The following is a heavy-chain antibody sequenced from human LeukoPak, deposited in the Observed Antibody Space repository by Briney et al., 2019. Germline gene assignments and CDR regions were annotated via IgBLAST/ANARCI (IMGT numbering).Heavy chain of an antibody. CDR2: ISAYNGNT. CDR3: ARNEKASAPWYFDY. J-gene: IGHJ4*02. D-gene: IGHD3-10*01. CDR1: GYTFTSYG. Sequence: GASVKVSCKASGYTFTSYGISWVRQAPGQGLEWMGWISAYNGNTNYAQKLQGRVTMATDTSTSTAYMELRSLRSDDTAVYYCARNEKASAPWYFDYWGQGTLVTVSS. V-gene: IGHV1-18*01.